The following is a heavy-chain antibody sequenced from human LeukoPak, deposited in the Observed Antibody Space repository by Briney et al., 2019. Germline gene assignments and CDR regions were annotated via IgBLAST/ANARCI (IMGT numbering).Heavy chain of an antibody. V-gene: IGHV3-7*01. Sequence: GGSLRLSCAAYGFTFSSHWMSWVRQAPGKGLEWVANIQQDGSEKYYGGSVKGRFTSSRDNAKDSLYLQMNSLRAEDTAVYYCARDLVGPTYYYDRSGYYTSPFDYWGQGTLVTVSS. CDR1: GFTFSSHW. CDR3: ARDLVGPTYYYDRSGYYTSPFDY. D-gene: IGHD3-22*01. CDR2: IQQDGSEK. J-gene: IGHJ4*02.